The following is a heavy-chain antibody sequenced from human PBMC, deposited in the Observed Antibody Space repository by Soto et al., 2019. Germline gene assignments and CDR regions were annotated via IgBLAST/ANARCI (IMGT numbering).Heavy chain of an antibody. V-gene: IGHV3-23*01. J-gene: IGHJ4*02. CDR1: GFTFSSYG. Sequence: GGSLRLSCAASGFTFSSYGMHWVRQAPGKGLEWVSAISGSGGSTYYADSVKGRFTISRDNSKNTLYLQMNSLRAEDTAVYYCAKGTRLTMIVVVIPYYFDYWGQGTLVTVS. D-gene: IGHD3-22*01. CDR3: AKGTRLTMIVVVIPYYFDY. CDR2: ISGSGGST.